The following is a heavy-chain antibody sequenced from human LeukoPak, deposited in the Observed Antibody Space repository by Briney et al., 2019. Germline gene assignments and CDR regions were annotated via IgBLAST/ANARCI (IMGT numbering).Heavy chain of an antibody. CDR3: ARGDPRYFDL. CDR1: GYTFTTYG. CDR2: ISANNGHT. J-gene: IGHJ2*01. V-gene: IGHV1-18*01. D-gene: IGHD5-24*01. Sequence: ASVKVSCKASGYTFTTYGISWVRQAPGQGLEWMGWISANNGHTNYAQELQGRVTMTTDTSTSTAYMELSSLRSEDTAVYYCARGDPRYFDLWGRGTLVTVSS.